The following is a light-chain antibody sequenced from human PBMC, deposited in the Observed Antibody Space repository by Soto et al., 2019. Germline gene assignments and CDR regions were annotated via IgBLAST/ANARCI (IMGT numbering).Light chain of an antibody. CDR3: QQSYSTPQDT. Sequence: EMVLTQSPATLSLSPGERATLSCRASQTVSSSLAWYQQKPGQAPRLLIYEASNRATGIPARFSGSGSGADFTLTISSLEPEDFATYYCQQSYSTPQDTFGQGTKLEIK. V-gene: IGKV3-11*01. CDR2: EAS. J-gene: IGKJ2*01. CDR1: QTVSSS.